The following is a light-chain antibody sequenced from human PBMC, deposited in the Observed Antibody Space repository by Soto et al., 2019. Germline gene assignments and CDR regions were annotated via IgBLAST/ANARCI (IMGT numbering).Light chain of an antibody. CDR3: SSYTSSSTLPYV. Sequence: HSVLTQPASVSGSPGQSITISCTGTSSDVGGYNYVSWYQQHPGKAPKLMIYDVNNRPSGVSNRFSGSKSGNTASLTISGLQAEDESDYYCSSYTSSSTLPYVFGTGTKVTVL. J-gene: IGLJ1*01. CDR2: DVN. CDR1: SSDVGGYNY. V-gene: IGLV2-14*01.